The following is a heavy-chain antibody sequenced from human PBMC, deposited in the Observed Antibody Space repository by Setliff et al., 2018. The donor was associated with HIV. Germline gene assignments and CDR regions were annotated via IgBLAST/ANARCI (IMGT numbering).Heavy chain of an antibody. CDR3: ARGWSEDTSMVQVEYFEH. V-gene: IGHV1-69*10. Sequence: ASVKVSCKASGNTFSSYGITWVRQAPGPGLEWVGGIIPFVNIANYAQKFQGRVTMTADKSTSTVYMELRSLRSEDTAVYFCARGWSEDTSMVQVEYFEHWGQGTLVTVSS. D-gene: IGHD5-18*01. CDR2: IIPFVNIA. CDR1: GNTFSSYG. J-gene: IGHJ1*01.